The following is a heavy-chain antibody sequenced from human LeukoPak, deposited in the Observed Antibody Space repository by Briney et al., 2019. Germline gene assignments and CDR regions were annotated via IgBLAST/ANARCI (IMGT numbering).Heavy chain of an antibody. CDR3: ASHTVTTAEEYFQH. CDR2: IYSSGST. D-gene: IGHD4-17*01. J-gene: IGHJ1*01. CDR1: GGSISSYH. Sequence: SETLSLTCTVSGGSISSYHWSWIRQPPGKGLEWIGYIYSSGSTNYNPSLKGRVTISVDTSKNQFSLKLSSVTAADTAVYYCASHTVTTAEEYFQHWGQGTLVTVSS. V-gene: IGHV4-59*01.